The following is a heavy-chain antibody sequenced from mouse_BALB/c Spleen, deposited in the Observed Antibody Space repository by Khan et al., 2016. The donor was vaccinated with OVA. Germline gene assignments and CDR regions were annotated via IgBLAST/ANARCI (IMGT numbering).Heavy chain of an antibody. CDR2: ISSAGDYT. Sequence: DVKLVESGGDLVKPGGSLKLSCAASGFTFSSYSMSWVRQTPDKRLEWVTTISSAGDYTYYPDSVKGRFTISRDNAKNTLYLQMSSLKSEDTAIYDCASHLTGSFAYWGQGTLVTVSA. J-gene: IGHJ3*01. V-gene: IGHV5-6*02. CDR1: GFTFSSYS. CDR3: ASHLTGSFAY.